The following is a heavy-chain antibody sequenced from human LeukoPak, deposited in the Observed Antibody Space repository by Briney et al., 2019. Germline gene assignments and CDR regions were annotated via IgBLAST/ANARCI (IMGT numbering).Heavy chain of an antibody. J-gene: IGHJ4*02. Sequence: SETLSLTCIVSGGSISSGGHPWSWIRQSPGKGLEWIGYIYDSGSTFYNPSLKSRVTMSIDRSNNQFSLKLSSVTAADTAVYYCARGGDIVVVVAGNFDYWGQGTLVTVSS. CDR1: GGSISSGGHP. CDR2: IYDSGST. V-gene: IGHV4-30-2*06. D-gene: IGHD2-15*01. CDR3: ARGGDIVVVVAGNFDY.